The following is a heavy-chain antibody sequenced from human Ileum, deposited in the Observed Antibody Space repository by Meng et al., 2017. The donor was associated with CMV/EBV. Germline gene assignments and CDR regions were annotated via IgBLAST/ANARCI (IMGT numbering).Heavy chain of an antibody. CDR3: TTGPRNYCTGGRCSDY. V-gene: IGHV3-15*07. CDR2: IKTKSDDGTI. Sequence: FSFSDAWMNWVRQAPGKGLEWVGRIKTKSDDGTIDYAAPVKGRFTISRDDSKDTLYLQMNNLKGEDTALYYCTTGPRNYCTGGRCSDYWGQGTLVTVSS. D-gene: IGHD2-15*01. J-gene: IGHJ4*02. CDR1: FSFSDAW.